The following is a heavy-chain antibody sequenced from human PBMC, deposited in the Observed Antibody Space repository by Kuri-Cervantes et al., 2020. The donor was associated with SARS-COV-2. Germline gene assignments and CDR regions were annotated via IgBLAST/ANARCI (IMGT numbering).Heavy chain of an antibody. D-gene: IGHD2-2*01. CDR1: GFTFSGFT. CDR3: ARSVGVVVPAAMGDYHYYGMDV. Sequence: GESLKISCAASGFTFSGFTMNWVRQAPGKGLEWVSSISLSGTYIYYADSVRGRFTVSRDNAKDSLYLQMNSLGGEDTAVYYCARSVGVVVPAAMGDYHYYGMDVWGQGTTVTVSS. CDR2: ISLSGTYI. J-gene: IGHJ6*02. V-gene: IGHV3-21*01.